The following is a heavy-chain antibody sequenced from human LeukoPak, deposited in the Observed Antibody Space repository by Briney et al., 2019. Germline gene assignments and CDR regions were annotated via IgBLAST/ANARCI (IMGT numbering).Heavy chain of an antibody. V-gene: IGHV3-23*01. CDR3: AKDIGYGDYGGFDY. Sequence: GGSLRLSCAASGFTFSSYAMSWVRQAPGKGLEWVSAISGSGGSTYYADSVKGRFTISRDNSKNTLYLQMSSLRAEDTAVYYCAKDIGYGDYGGFDYWGQGTLVTVSS. D-gene: IGHD4-17*01. CDR2: ISGSGGST. J-gene: IGHJ4*02. CDR1: GFTFSSYA.